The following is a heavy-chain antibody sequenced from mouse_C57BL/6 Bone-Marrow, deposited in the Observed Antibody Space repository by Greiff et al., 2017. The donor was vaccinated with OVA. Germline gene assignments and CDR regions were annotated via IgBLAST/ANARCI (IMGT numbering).Heavy chain of an antibody. V-gene: IGHV7-3*01. Sequence: DVMLVESGGGLVQPGGSLSLSCAASGFSFTDYYMSWVRQPPGKALEWLGFIRNKANGYTTAYSTSVKGRFTISRDNSQSIHYHNMNALRAENTATYYSARYPLYDPAWFAYWGQGTLVTVSA. J-gene: IGHJ3*01. CDR2: IRNKANGYTT. CDR1: GFSFTDYY. D-gene: IGHD2-12*01. CDR3: ARYPLYDPAWFAY.